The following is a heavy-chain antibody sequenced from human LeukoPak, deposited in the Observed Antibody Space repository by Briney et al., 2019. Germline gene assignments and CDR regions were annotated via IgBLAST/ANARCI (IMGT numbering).Heavy chain of an antibody. D-gene: IGHD6-19*01. CDR2: IFGSGGST. CDR1: GFTFSSYA. Sequence: GGSLRLSCAASGFTFSSYAMYWVRQAPGKELEWVSGIFGSGGSTHYADSVKGRFTISRDNSKNTVYLQMNSLRAEDTAVYYCAKTTTGYSSGRFPGWPVDYWGQGALVTVSS. V-gene: IGHV3-23*01. J-gene: IGHJ4*02. CDR3: AKTTTGYSSGRFPGWPVDY.